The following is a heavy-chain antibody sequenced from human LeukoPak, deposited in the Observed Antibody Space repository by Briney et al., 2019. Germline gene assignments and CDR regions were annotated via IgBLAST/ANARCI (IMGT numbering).Heavy chain of an antibody. CDR3: ARDRSSRDRYFDL. D-gene: IGHD2-21*01. J-gene: IGHJ2*01. CDR2: INSGGST. V-gene: IGHV3-66*01. CDR1: GFTVSSSY. Sequence: PGGSLRLSCAASGFTVSSSYMTWVRQAPGKGLEWVSVINSGGSTYYADSVKGRFTISRDNSRNTLHLKMNSLRAEDTAVYYCARDRSSRDRYFDLWGRGTLVTVSS.